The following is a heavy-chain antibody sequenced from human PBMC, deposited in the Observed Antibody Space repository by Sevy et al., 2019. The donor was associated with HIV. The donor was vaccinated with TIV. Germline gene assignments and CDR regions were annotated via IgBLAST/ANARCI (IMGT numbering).Heavy chain of an antibody. D-gene: IGHD7-27*01. CDR3: ASSLSKHLGTFDL. CDR2: INPDGRDT. J-gene: IGHJ3*01. CDR1: GLTFGLYW. Sequence: GGSLRLSCRASGLTFGLYWMSWVRQTPGKGLEWVANINPDGRDTYFVDSVAGRFTLSRDNAGRSLFLQMNSLRAEDTAIYYCASSLSKHLGTFDLWGQGTMVTVSS. V-gene: IGHV3-7*01.